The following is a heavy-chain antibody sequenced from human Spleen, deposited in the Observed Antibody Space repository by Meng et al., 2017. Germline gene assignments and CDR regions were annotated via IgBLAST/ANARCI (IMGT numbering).Heavy chain of an antibody. D-gene: IGHD4-23*01. J-gene: IGHJ4*02. CDR2: ISSSSSYI. CDR3: ARVARWDNGDY. V-gene: IGHV3-21*01. Sequence: GESLKISCAASGFTFSSYSMNWVRQAPGKGLEWVSSISSSSSYIYYADSVKGRFTISRDNAKNSLYLQMNSLRAEDTAVYYCARVARWDNGDYWGQGTLVTVSS. CDR1: GFTFSSYS.